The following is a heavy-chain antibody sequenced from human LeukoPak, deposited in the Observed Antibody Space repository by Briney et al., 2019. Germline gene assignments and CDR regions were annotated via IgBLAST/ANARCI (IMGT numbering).Heavy chain of an antibody. D-gene: IGHD2-2*02. Sequence: GASVKVSCKASGYTFTGYYMHWVRQAPGQGLEWMGWINPNSGGTNYAQKFQGRDTMTRDTSISTAYMELSRLRSDDTAVYYCARDYPSYCSSTSCYKDESHWGQGTLVAVSS. CDR1: GYTFTGYY. J-gene: IGHJ4*02. CDR3: ARDYPSYCSSTSCYKDESH. V-gene: IGHV1-2*02. CDR2: INPNSGGT.